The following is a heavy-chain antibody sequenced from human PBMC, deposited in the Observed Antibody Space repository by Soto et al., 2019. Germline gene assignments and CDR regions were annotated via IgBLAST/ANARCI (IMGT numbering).Heavy chain of an antibody. CDR1: GFTFSSYG. CDR3: ARGGGIRHYYYYYMDV. V-gene: IGHV3-33*01. CDR2: IWYDGSNK. D-gene: IGHD3-16*01. Sequence: QVQLVESGGGVVQPGRSLRLSCAASGFTFSSYGMHWVRQAPGKGLEWVAVIWYDGSNKYYADSVKGRFTISRDNSKNTLYLQMNSLRAEDTAVYYCARGGGIRHYYYYYMDVWGKGTTVTVSS. J-gene: IGHJ6*03.